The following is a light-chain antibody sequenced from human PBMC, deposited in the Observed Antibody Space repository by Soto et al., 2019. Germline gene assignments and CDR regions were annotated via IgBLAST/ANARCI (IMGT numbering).Light chain of an antibody. Sequence: QSALTQPASVSGSPGQSITISCTGTSSDVGGYNYVSWYQQNPGKAPKLMIYHVSNRPSGVSNRFSGSKSGNTASLTISGLQAEDKADYYCSSYTSSSTLVVFGGVTKLTVL. CDR2: HVS. V-gene: IGLV2-14*01. CDR3: SSYTSSSTLVV. CDR1: SSDVGGYNY. J-gene: IGLJ2*01.